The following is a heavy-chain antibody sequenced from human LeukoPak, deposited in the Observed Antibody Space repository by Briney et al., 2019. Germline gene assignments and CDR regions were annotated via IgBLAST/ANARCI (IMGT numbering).Heavy chain of an antibody. Sequence: GGSLRLSCAAPGFTFSDHYMTWIRQAPGKGLESISYISNSGTTVNYADSVKGRFTISRDNAKNSLYLQMNSLRGEDTAVYYCAGEPRLLDFWGQGTLVTVSS. V-gene: IGHV3-11*01. CDR1: GFTFSDHY. CDR3: AGEPRLLDF. J-gene: IGHJ4*02. D-gene: IGHD3-16*01. CDR2: ISNSGTTV.